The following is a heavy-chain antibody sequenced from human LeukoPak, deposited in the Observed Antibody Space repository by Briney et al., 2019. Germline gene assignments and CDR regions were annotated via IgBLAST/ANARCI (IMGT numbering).Heavy chain of an antibody. CDR1: GFSLSTSGVG. Sequence: SGPTLVNPTQTLTLTCTFSGFSLSTSGVGVGWIRQPPGKALEWLALIYWDDDKRYSPSLKSRLTITKDTSKNQVVLTMTNMDPVDTATYYCAHLYGDYPTIVDAFDIWGQGTMVTVSS. V-gene: IGHV2-5*02. CDR2: IYWDDDK. J-gene: IGHJ3*02. D-gene: IGHD4-17*01. CDR3: AHLYGDYPTIVDAFDI.